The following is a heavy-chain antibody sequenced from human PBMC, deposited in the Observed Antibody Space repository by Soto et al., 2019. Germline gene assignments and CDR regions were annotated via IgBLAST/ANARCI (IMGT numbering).Heavy chain of an antibody. CDR3: ARDVFCGGAPACPDMDV. V-gene: IGHV1-18*04. D-gene: IGHD2-21*01. J-gene: IGHJ6*02. CDR2: ISGYNGNT. Sequence: QVVLEQSGGEVKKPGASVQVSCKASGYTFSGYSITWVRQAPGQGLEWMGRISGYNGNTNYARTLRDRLTLTTDTSTSTAYIELRSLTSDYTAVYYCARDVFCGGAPACPDMDVWVQGTTVTVSS. CDR1: GYTFSGYS.